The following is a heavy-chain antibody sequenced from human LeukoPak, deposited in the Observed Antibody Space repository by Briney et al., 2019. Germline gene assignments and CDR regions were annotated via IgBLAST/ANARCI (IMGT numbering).Heavy chain of an antibody. CDR2: INHSGST. V-gene: IGHV4-34*01. Sequence: SETLSLTCAVYGGSFSGYYWSWIRQPPGKGLEWIGEINHSGSTNYNPSLKSRVTISIDTSTNQFSLKLSSVTAADTAVYYCARRPVARRGGVDYWGQGTLVTVSS. D-gene: IGHD4-23*01. CDR1: GGSFSGYY. J-gene: IGHJ4*02. CDR3: ARRPVARRGGVDY.